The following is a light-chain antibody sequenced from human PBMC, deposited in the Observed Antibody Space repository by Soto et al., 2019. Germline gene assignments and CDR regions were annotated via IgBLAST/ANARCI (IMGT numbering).Light chain of an antibody. Sequence: EIVLTQSPATLSLSPGQRATLSCRASQSVSSYLAWYQQKPGQAPRLLIYDASNRATGIPARFSDRGSGTDFTLAASSLEPEDFAVYYCQQRSNWPRTFGQGTKVQIK. J-gene: IGKJ1*01. CDR2: DAS. V-gene: IGKV3-11*01. CDR1: QSVSSY. CDR3: QQRSNWPRT.